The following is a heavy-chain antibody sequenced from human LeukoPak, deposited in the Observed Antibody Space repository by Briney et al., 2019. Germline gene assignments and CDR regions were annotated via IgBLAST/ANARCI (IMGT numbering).Heavy chain of an antibody. CDR1: GFTFSSYS. V-gene: IGHV3-21*01. CDR3: ANQGYTAMSRGAFDI. Sequence: PGGSLRLSCAASGFTFSSYSMNWVRQAPGKGLEWVSSISSSSSYIYYADSVKGRFTISRDNAKNSLYLQMNSLRAEDTAVYYCANQGYTAMSRGAFDIWGQGTMVTVSS. CDR2: ISSSSSYI. D-gene: IGHD5-18*01. J-gene: IGHJ3*02.